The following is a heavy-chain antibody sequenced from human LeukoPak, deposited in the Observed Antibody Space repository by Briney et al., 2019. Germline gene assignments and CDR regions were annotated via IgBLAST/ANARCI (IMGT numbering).Heavy chain of an antibody. J-gene: IGHJ4*02. Sequence: GGSLRLSCVGSGFTFSNHWMIWVRQAPGKGLEWVANMNQDGSEKYYVGSVEGRFTISRDNAKDSLFLQMNSLRAEDTAVYYCATSSYSSSSSRGQGTLVTVSS. CDR2: MNQDGSEK. V-gene: IGHV3-7*01. CDR1: GFTFSNHW. D-gene: IGHD6-6*01. CDR3: ATSSYSSSSS.